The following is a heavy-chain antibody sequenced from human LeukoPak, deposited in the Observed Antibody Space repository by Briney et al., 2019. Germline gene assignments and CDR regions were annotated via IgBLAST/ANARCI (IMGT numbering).Heavy chain of an antibody. D-gene: IGHD3-3*01. Sequence: ASVKVSCKASGYTFTSYGISWVRQAPGQGLEWMGWISAYNGNTNYAQKLQGRVTMTTDTSTSTAYMELRSLRSDDTAVYYCAREKMTILGYYYYGMDVWSQGTTVTVSS. V-gene: IGHV1-18*01. J-gene: IGHJ6*02. CDR1: GYTFTSYG. CDR2: ISAYNGNT. CDR3: AREKMTILGYYYYGMDV.